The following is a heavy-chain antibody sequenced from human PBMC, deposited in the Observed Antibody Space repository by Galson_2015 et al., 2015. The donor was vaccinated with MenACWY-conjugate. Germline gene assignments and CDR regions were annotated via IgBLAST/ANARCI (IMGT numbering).Heavy chain of an antibody. CDR2: IYHSGHT. J-gene: IGHJ4*02. Sequence: ETLSLTCAVSGASISNPNWWRWVRQPPGQGLEWIGEIYHSGHTRYNQSLESRVTISVDKSKIQFSLKLSSVTAADTAVYYCARVHRVATGFDSWGQGTLVTVSS. CDR3: ARVHRVATGFDS. D-gene: IGHD5-12*01. CDR1: GASISNPNW. V-gene: IGHV4-4*02.